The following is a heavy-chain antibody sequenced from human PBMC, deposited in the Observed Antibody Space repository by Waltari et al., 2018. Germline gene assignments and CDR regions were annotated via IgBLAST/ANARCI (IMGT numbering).Heavy chain of an antibody. V-gene: IGHV4-39*07. J-gene: IGHJ4*02. CDR2: IYYSGST. CDR1: GGSISSSSYY. Sequence: QLQLQESGPGLVKPSETLSLTCTVSGGSISSSSYYWGWIRQPPGKGLEWIGSIYYSGSTYYNPSLKRRVTISVDTSKNQFSLKLSSVTAADTAVYYCARDWYSSSIREIRFDYWGQGTLVTVSS. CDR3: ARDWYSSSIREIRFDY. D-gene: IGHD6-6*01.